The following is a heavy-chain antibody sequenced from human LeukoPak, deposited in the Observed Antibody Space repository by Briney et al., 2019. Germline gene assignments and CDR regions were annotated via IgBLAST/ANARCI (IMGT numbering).Heavy chain of an antibody. D-gene: IGHD1-1*01. Sequence: PGGSLRLSCAASGFTFSSYGMHWVRQAPGKGLEWVAFIRYDGSKKYYTDSVKGRFTISRDNSKNTLYLQMNSLRAEDTAVYYCAKGQGGTGFDYWGQGTLVTVSS. CDR3: AKGQGGTGFDY. CDR1: GFTFSSYG. V-gene: IGHV3-30*02. CDR2: IRYDGSKK. J-gene: IGHJ4*02.